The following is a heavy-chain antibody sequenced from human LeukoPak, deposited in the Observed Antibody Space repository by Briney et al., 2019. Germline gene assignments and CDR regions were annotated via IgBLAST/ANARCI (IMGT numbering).Heavy chain of an antibody. V-gene: IGHV3-21*01. D-gene: IGHD1-7*01. J-gene: IGHJ4*02. Sequence: GGSLSLSCAASGFTFITYTMNWFRQPPGKGLEWVSSIRSSSSYIYYADSVRCRFTISRDNTKNSLYLQMNSLRAKDTAVYYCARVIRLELNNCGQGNLVTVSS. CDR2: IRSSSSYI. CDR3: ARVIRLELNN. CDR1: GFTFITYT.